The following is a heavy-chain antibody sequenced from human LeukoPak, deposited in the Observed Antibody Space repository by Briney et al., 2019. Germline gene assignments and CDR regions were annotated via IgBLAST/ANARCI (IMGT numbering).Heavy chain of an antibody. J-gene: IGHJ2*01. CDR3: ARGAVGATGYFDL. CDR2: INPNSGGT. V-gene: IGHV1-2*04. CDR1: GYTFTSYY. Sequence: ASVKVSCKASGYTFTSYYMHWVRQAPGQGLEWMGWINPNSGGTDYAQKFQGWVTMTRDTSISTAYMELSRLRSDDTAVYYCARGAVGATGYFDLWGRGTLVTVSS. D-gene: IGHD1-26*01.